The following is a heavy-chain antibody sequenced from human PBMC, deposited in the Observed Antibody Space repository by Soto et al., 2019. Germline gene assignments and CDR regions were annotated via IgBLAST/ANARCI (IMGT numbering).Heavy chain of an antibody. CDR2: IHRTVGA. CDR1: GGSISSFY. J-gene: IGHJ5*02. Sequence: SETLSLTCTVSGGSISSFYWSWIRQPPGKGLEWIGYIHRTVGASYDTSPKSRVTLSLDTAKSQVTLTLNSVTAADTAVYYCARSYCIDNSCYKPNWLDPWSQGTLVTVSS. D-gene: IGHD2-15*01. V-gene: IGHV4-59*01. CDR3: ARSYCIDNSCYKPNWLDP.